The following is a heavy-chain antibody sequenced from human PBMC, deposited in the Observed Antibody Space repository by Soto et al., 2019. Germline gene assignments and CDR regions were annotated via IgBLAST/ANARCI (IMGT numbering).Heavy chain of an antibody. V-gene: IGHV5-51*01. CDR3: TTSLYDSSGYYNQNVAY. CDR2: IYPGDSDT. Sequence: GESLKISCKGSGYSFTNYWIGWVRQMPGKGLELMGIIYPGDSDTRYSPSFQGQVTISADKSNNIAYLQWSSLKTEDTAVYYCTTSLYDSSGYYNQNVAYWGQGTLVTVSS. CDR1: GYSFTNYW. J-gene: IGHJ4*02. D-gene: IGHD3-22*01.